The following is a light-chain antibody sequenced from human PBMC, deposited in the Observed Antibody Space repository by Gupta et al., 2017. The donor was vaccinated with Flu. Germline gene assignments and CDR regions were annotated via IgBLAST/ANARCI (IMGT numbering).Light chain of an antibody. Sequence: PSSLSASVGDRVTVTCRASQSMSSYLNWYQQKPGKAPKLLIYAASSLQSGVPSRFSGSGSGTDFTLTISSLQPEDFATYYCQQSYTTPFTFGGGTKVEIK. CDR2: AAS. J-gene: IGKJ4*01. V-gene: IGKV1-39*01. CDR1: QSMSSY. CDR3: QQSYTTPFT.